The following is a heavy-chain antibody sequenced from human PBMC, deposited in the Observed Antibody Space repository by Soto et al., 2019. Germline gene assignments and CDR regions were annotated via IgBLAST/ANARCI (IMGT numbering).Heavy chain of an antibody. CDR1: GVGYTSYG. D-gene: IGHD2-2*01. V-gene: IGHV1-18*01. J-gene: IGHJ6*03. CDR3: ARVGCSSTSCYLSYYYMDV. Sequence: CKASGVGYTSYGRCWVRQAPRQGLEWMGWISAYNGNTNYAQKLQGRVTMTTDTSTSTAYMELRSLRSDDTAVYYCARVGCSSTSCYLSYYYMDVWGKGTTVTVSS. CDR2: ISAYNGNT.